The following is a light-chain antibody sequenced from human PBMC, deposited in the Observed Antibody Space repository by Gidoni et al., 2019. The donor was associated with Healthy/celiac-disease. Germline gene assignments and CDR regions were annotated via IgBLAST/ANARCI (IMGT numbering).Light chain of an antibody. V-gene: IGKV3-11*01. CDR1: QSVSSY. CDR2: DAS. Sequence: EIVLTQSPATLSLSQGESATLSCRASQSVSSYLAWYQHEPGQAPRLLIFDASNRANGIPARFSGSGSGTDFTLTISSLEPEDFAVYYCQQRSNWPRTFGQGSKVEIK. CDR3: QQRSNWPRT. J-gene: IGKJ1*01.